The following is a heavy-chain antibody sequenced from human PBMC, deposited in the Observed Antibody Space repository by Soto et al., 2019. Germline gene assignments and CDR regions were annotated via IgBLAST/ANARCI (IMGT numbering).Heavy chain of an antibody. CDR3: XRXSGXXXGXXXXXSXXFDP. Sequence: QVRLMESGAEVRRPGASVKVSCKAPGXTXXXYYXXXXRQAPGQGLEWMGVINPHGGSTKYAQKFQGRVTMTRDTSRSTVYMELRSLRSDXTAIXYCXRXSGXXXGXXXXXSXXFDPWGQGTLVTVSS. CDR2: INPHGGST. CDR1: GXTXXXYY. V-gene: IGHV1-46*01. J-gene: IGHJ5*02.